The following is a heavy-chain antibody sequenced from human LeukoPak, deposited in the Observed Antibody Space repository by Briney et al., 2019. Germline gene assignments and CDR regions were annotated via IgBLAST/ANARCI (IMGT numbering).Heavy chain of an antibody. V-gene: IGHV3-49*04. D-gene: IGHD3-3*01. CDR1: GFTFGGYA. Sequence: GRSLRLSCTASGFTFGGYAMSWVRQAPGKGLEWVGFIRSKAYGGTTEYAASVKGRFTISRDDSKSIAYLQMNSLNTEDTAVYYCTRVKSYYDFWSGYYRRVDYYYYYMDVWGKGTTVTVSS. CDR3: TRVKSYYDFWSGYYRRVDYYYYYMDV. J-gene: IGHJ6*03. CDR2: IRSKAYGGTT.